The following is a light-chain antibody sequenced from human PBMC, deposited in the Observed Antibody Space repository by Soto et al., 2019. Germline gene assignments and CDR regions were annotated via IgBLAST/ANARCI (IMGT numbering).Light chain of an antibody. CDR3: QHYNDWRWT. V-gene: IGKV3-15*01. Sequence: EIVLTQSPATLSVSPGEGATLSCRASQSISSKLAWYQQKPGQAPRLLIYAASTRATGVPARFSGSGSGTEFTLTISSLQSEELAVYYCQHYNDWRWTFGQGTKVEIK. CDR1: QSISSK. J-gene: IGKJ1*01. CDR2: AAS.